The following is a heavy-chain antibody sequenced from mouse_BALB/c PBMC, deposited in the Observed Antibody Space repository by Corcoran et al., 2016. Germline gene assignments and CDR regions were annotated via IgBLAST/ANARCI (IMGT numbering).Heavy chain of an antibody. V-gene: IGHV1S34*01. D-gene: IGHD3-1*01. J-gene: IGHJ2*01. CDR2: ISCYNGAT. CDR1: GYSFTGYY. Sequence: LVKTGASVKISCKASGYSFTGYYMHWVKQSHGKSLEWIGYISCYNGATSYNQKFKGKATFTVDTSSSTAYMQFNSRTSEDSAVYYCARGLQLGYVDYWGQGTTLTVSS. CDR3: ARGLQLGYVDY.